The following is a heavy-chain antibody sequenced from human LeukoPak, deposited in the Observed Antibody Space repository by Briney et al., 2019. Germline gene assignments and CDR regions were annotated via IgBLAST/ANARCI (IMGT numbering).Heavy chain of an antibody. D-gene: IGHD2-15*01. J-gene: IGHJ4*02. Sequence: GGSLRLSCAASGFTVSSNYMSWFRQAPGKGLEWVGFIRSKAYGGTTEYAASVKGRFTISRDDSKSIAYLQMNSLKTEDTAVYYCTRSKAGWYLDYWGQGTLVTVSS. V-gene: IGHV3-49*03. CDR1: GFTVSSNY. CDR3: TRSKAGWYLDY. CDR2: IRSKAYGGTT.